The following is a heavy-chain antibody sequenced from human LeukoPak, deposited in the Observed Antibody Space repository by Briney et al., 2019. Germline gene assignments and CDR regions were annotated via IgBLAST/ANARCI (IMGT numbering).Heavy chain of an antibody. J-gene: IGHJ4*02. CDR3: ARAGGPLDY. CDR2: LIPIFGTT. Sequence: SVKVSCKASGGTFSSYAVSWVRQAPGQGLEWMGGLIPIFGTTNYAQKLQGRVTMTTDTSTSTAYMELRSLRSDDTAVYYCARAGGPLDYWGQGTLVTVSS. D-gene: IGHD1-1*01. V-gene: IGHV1-69*05. CDR1: GGTFSSYA.